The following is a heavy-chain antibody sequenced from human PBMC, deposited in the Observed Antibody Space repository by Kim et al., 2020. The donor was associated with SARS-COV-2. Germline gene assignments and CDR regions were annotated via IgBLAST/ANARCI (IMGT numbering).Heavy chain of an antibody. CDR3: AKSLVAQVAARRTGSFDY. CDR1: GFTFSSYG. J-gene: IGHJ4*02. CDR2: ISYDGSNK. D-gene: IGHD6-6*01. V-gene: IGHV3-30*18. Sequence: GGSLRLSCAASGFTFSSYGMHWVRQAPGKGLEWVAVISYDGSNKYYADSVKGRFTISRDNSKNTLYLQMNSLRAEDTAVYYCAKSLVAQVAARRTGSFDYWGQGTLVTVSS.